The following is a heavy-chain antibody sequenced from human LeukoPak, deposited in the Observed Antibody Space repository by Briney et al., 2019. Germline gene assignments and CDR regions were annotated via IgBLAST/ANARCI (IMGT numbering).Heavy chain of an antibody. J-gene: IGHJ5*02. Sequence: PGGSLRLSWSASGFTFSSYAMHWVRQSPGKGLEYAGFVKGRFTISRDNSENTLYLQMTNLRPEDTAVYYCAKPARGLGIQYGLDTWGQGTQVTVSS. D-gene: IGHD3-16*01. V-gene: IGHV3-64D*06. CDR3: AKPARGLGIQYGLDT. CDR1: GFTFSSYA.